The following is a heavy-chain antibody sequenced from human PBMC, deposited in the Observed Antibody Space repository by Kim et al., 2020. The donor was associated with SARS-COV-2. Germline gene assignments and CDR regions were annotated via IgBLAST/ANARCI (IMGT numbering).Heavy chain of an antibody. CDR2: ISYHGVKT. V-gene: IGHV3-23*05. J-gene: IGHJ4*01. CDR3: ATGAMCSSPRRDYYCHY. CDR1: GFTFSSIS. D-gene: IGHD2-2*01. Sequence: GGSLRLSCAASGFTFSSISMSWVRQTPERGLEWVAVISYHGVKTSNADSVKGRFTISRDNSKNTLYLQMNSLRTDDTALYYCATGAMCSSPRRDYYCHY.